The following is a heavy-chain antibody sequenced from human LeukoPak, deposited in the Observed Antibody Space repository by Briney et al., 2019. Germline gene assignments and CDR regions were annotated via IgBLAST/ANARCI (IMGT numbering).Heavy chain of an antibody. CDR2: VIPILGIA. J-gene: IGHJ4*02. Sequence: SVKVSCKASGGTFSSYAISWVRQAPGQGLEWMGRVIPILGIANYAQKFQGRVTITADKSTSTAYMELSSLRSEDTAVYYCAKLSSGWHQFDYWGQGTLVTVSS. D-gene: IGHD6-19*01. V-gene: IGHV1-69*04. CDR3: AKLSSGWHQFDY. CDR1: GGTFSSYA.